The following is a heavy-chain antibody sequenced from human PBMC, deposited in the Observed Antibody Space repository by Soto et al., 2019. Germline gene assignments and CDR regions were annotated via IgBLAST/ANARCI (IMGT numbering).Heavy chain of an antibody. CDR3: ARDSSGYYSTDIDY. D-gene: IGHD3-22*01. J-gene: IGHJ4*02. CDR2: ISSSSSTI. CDR1: GFTFSSYS. V-gene: IGHV3-48*01. Sequence: GGSLRLSCAASGFTFSSYSMNWVRQAPGKGLEWVSYISSSSSTIYYADSVKGRFTISRDNAKNSLYLQMNSLRAEDTAVYYCARDSSGYYSTDIDYWGQGTLVTVSS.